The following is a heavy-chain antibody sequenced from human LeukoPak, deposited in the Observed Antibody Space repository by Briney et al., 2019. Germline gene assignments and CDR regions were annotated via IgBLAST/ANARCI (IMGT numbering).Heavy chain of an antibody. CDR1: GFTFSSYS. CDR3: AKFPHLDAFDI. V-gene: IGHV3-21*01. CDR2: ISSSSSYI. Sequence: GGSLRLSCAASGFTFSSYSMNWVRQAPGKGLEWVSSISSSSSYIYYADSVKGRFTISRDNAKNSLYLQMNSLRAEDTAVYYCAKFPHLDAFDIWGQGTMVTVSS. D-gene: IGHD2-21*01. J-gene: IGHJ3*02.